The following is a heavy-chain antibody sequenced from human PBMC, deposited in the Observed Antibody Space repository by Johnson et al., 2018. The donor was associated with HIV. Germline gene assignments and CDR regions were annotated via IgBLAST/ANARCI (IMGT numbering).Heavy chain of an antibody. D-gene: IGHD2-2*01. J-gene: IGHJ3*01. CDR3: ASAIPGRSSLDGFDF. CDR1: RFTFSSYG. V-gene: IGHV3-30*03. Sequence: QVQLVESGGGVVQPGRSLRLSCAASRFTFSSYGMHWVRQAPGKGLEWVAVISYDGGNKYYADSVKGRFTISRDNSKNTLYLQMNSLRAEDTDAYYCASAIPGRSSLDGFDFWGQGTMVTVSS. CDR2: ISYDGGNK.